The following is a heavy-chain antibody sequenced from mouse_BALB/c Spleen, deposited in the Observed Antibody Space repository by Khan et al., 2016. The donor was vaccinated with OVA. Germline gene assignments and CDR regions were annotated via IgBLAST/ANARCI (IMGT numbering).Heavy chain of an antibody. CDR2: IFPGTGTT. J-gene: IGHJ3*01. CDR1: GYTFTSYW. V-gene: IGHV1S132*01. CDR3: ARAYCGNYEFAY. Sequence: QVRLQQSGAELVKPGASVKLSCKTSGYTFTSYWIQWVKQRPGQGLGWIGEIFPGTGTTYYNENFKGKATLTVDTSSSTAFMQLSSLTSEGSAVCFCARAYCGNYEFAYWGQGTLVTVSA. D-gene: IGHD2-10*01.